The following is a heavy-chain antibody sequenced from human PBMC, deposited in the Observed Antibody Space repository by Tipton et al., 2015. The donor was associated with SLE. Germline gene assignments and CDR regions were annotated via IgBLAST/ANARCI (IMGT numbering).Heavy chain of an antibody. V-gene: IGHV4-59*02. D-gene: IGHD6-19*01. CDR2: MYYTGIT. CDR1: GGSVTTYY. CDR3: ARAWINYLDGTASRFDP. Sequence: TLSLTCTVSGGSVTTYYWSWIRQSPGKKLEWIGYMYYTGITKFNPSLESRVAISVDTSKNQFSLRLSSMTAADTAVYYCARAWINYLDGTASRFDPWGQGTLVTVSS. J-gene: IGHJ5*02.